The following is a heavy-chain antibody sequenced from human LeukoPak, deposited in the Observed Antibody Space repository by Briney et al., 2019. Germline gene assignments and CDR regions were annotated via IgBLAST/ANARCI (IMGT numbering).Heavy chain of an antibody. CDR1: GGSISSGAYS. D-gene: IGHD3-10*01. J-gene: IGHJ4*02. V-gene: IGHV4-30-2*01. CDR2: IYHTGTT. CDR3: ARERDLGSLDY. Sequence: SQTLSLTCAVSGGSISSGAYSWSWIRQPPGKGPEWIGYIYHTGTTYYNPSLKSRVTISIDKSKNQFSLKLTSVTAADTAVYYCARERDLGSLDYWGQGTLVTVSS.